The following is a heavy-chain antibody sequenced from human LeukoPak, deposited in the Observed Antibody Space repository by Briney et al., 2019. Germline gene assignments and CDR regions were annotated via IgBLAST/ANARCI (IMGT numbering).Heavy chain of an antibody. CDR3: ARFPYYYDSSGYYEGAIY. D-gene: IGHD3-22*01. CDR2: INHSGST. J-gene: IGHJ4*02. V-gene: IGHV4-34*01. CDR1: GGSFSGYY. Sequence: PSQTLSLTCAVYGGSFSGYYWSWIRQPPGKGLEWIGEINHSGSTNYNPSLKSRVTISVDTSKNQFSLKLSSVTAADTAVYYCARFPYYYDSSGYYEGAIYWGQGTLVTVSS.